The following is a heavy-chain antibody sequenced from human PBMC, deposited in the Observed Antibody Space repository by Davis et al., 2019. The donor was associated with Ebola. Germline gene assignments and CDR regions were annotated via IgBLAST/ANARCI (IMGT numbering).Heavy chain of an antibody. D-gene: IGHD1/OR15-1a*01. CDR2: SRNQENHYNT. J-gene: IGHJ4*02. V-gene: IGHV3-72*01. Sequence: SCAVSGFPFSFYFMDWVRLTPGTGLEWVGLSRNQENHYNTEYAASVRGRFTISRDDSKKSMYLQMNSLRTEETAVYYCVTENWYRFESWGQGTLVTVSS. CDR1: GFPFSFYF. CDR3: VTENWYRFES.